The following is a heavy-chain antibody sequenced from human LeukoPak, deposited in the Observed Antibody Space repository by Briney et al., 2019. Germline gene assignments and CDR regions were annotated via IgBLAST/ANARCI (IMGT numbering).Heavy chain of an antibody. Sequence: GASVKVSCKASGYTFTGYYIHWVRQAPGQGLEWMGWISAYNGNTHYAQNLQGRVTMTRDMSTSTVYMELSSLRSEDTAVYYCATGGHVRVYDSSAYYGHYWGQGTLVTVSS. CDR1: GYTFTGYY. V-gene: IGHV1-18*04. CDR2: ISAYNGNT. J-gene: IGHJ4*02. CDR3: ATGGHVRVYDSSAYYGHY. D-gene: IGHD3-22*01.